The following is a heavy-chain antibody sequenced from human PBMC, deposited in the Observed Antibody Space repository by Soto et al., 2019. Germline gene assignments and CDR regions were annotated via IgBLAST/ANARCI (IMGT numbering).Heavy chain of an antibody. J-gene: IGHJ6*02. CDR1: EFTFRSYW. D-gene: IGHD5-12*01. CDR3: AKTMVATAPAGYYGMDV. Sequence: EVQLVDSGGGLVQPGGSLRLSCAASEFTFRSYWMHWVRQSPGKGLVWVSRISGDGSSTYYADSVKGRFTISRDNSKNTLYLQMNSLRAEDTAVYYCAKTMVATAPAGYYGMDVWGQGTTVTVSS. V-gene: IGHV3-74*01. CDR2: ISGDGSST.